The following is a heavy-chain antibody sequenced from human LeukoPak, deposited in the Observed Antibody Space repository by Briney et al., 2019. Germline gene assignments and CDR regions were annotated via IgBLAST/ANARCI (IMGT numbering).Heavy chain of an antibody. CDR3: ARLPPRRRRDIVVVPAAVVDY. CDR2: IYHSGST. V-gene: IGHV4-38-2*01. J-gene: IGHJ4*02. CDR1: GYSISSGYY. D-gene: IGHD2-2*01. Sequence: SETLSLTCAVSGYSISSGYYWGWIRQPPGKGLEWIGSIYHSGSTYYNPSLKSRVTISVDTSKDQFSLNLSSVTAADTAVYYCARLPPRRRRDIVVVPAAVVDYWGQGTLVTVSS.